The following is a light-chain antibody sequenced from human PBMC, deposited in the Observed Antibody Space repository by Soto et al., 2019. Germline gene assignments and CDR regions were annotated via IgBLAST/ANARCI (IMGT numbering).Light chain of an antibody. V-gene: IGLV2-14*01. CDR1: SSDVGGYNY. CDR3: SSYTSSSTWV. J-gene: IGLJ3*02. CDR2: EVN. Sequence: QSALTQPASVSGSPGQSITISCTGTSSDVGGYNYVSWYKQHPGKAPKLMIYEVNNRPSGVSNRLSGSKSGNTASLSISGLQPEDEADYYCSSYTSSSTWVFGGGTQLTVL.